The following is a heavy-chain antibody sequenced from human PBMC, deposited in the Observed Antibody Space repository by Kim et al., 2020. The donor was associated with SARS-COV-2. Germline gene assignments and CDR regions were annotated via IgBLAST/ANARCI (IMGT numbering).Heavy chain of an antibody. CDR3: ARDLVSGSYYGWFDP. Sequence: ASVKVSCKASGYTFTSYYMHWVRQAPGQGLEWMGIINPSGGSTSYAQKFQGRVTMTRDTSTSTVYMELSSLRSEDTAVYYCARDLVSGSYYGWFDPWGQGTLVTVSS. D-gene: IGHD1-26*01. J-gene: IGHJ5*02. V-gene: IGHV1-46*01. CDR1: GYTFTSYY. CDR2: INPSGGST.